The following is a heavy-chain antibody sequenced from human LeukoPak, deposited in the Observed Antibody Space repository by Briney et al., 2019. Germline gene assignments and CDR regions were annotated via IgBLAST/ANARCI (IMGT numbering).Heavy chain of an antibody. J-gene: IGHJ4*02. CDR1: GGSISSYY. V-gene: IGHV4-59*01. D-gene: IGHD5-18*01. CDR2: MYYSGST. CDR3: AREDYSYGLDY. Sequence: SETLSLTCTVSGGSISSYYWSWIRQPPGKGLERIGYMYYSGSTNYNPSLKSRVTISVDTSKNQFSLKLSSVTAADTAVYYCAREDYSYGLDYWGQGTLVTVSS.